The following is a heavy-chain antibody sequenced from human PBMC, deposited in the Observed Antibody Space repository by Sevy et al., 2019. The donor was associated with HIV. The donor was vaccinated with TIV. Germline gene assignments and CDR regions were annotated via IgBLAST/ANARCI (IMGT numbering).Heavy chain of an antibody. CDR2: IYYSGST. V-gene: IGHV4-61*01. CDR3: ARELTMVTFGGVIDY. D-gene: IGHD3-16*01. Sequence: SETLSLTCTVSSGSVSSGSYYWSWIRQPPGKGLEWIGYIYYSGSTNYNPSLKSRVTISVDTPKNQFSLKLSSVTAADTAVYYCARELTMVTFGGVIDYWGQGTLLTVSS. J-gene: IGHJ4*01. CDR1: SGSVSSGSYY.